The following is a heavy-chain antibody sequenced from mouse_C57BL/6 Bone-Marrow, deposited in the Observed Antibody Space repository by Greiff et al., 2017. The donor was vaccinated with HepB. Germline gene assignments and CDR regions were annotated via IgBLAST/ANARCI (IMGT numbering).Heavy chain of an antibody. CDR2: IYPSDSYT. V-gene: IGHV1-50*01. CDR1: GYTFTSYW. J-gene: IGHJ4*01. D-gene: IGHD1-3*01. CDR3: AREWLSMDY. Sequence: QVQLQQPGAELVKPGASVKLSCKASGYTFTSYWMQWVKQRPGQGLEWIGEIYPSDSYTNYNQKFKGKATLTVDSSSSKAYMQLISLTSEDSAVYYWAREWLSMDYWGQGTSVTVSS.